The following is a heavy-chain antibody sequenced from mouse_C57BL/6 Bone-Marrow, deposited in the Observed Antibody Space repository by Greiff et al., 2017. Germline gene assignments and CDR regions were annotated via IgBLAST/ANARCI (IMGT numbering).Heavy chain of an antibody. CDR1: GISITTGNYR. CDR3: AREDDYDGYYFDY. CDR2: IYYSGTI. D-gene: IGHD2-4*01. J-gene: IGHJ2*01. V-gene: IGHV3-5*01. Sequence: EVHLVESGPGLVKPSQTVFLTCTVTGISITTGNYRWSWIRQFPGNKLEWIGYIYYSGTITYNPSLTSRTTITRDTPKNQFFLEMNSLTAEDTATYYCAREDDYDGYYFDYWGQGTTLTVSS.